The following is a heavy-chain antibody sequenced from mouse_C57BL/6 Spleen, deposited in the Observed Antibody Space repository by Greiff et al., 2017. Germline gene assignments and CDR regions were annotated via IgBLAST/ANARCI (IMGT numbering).Heavy chain of an antibody. V-gene: IGHV1-80*01. D-gene: IGHD1-1*01. Sequence: VQLQQSGAELVKPGASVKISCKASGYAFSSYWMNWVKQRPGKGLEWIGQIYPGDGDTNYNGKFKGKATLTADKSSSTAYMQLSSLTSEDSAVYFCARLGLRYYYFDYWGQGTTLTVSS. CDR1: GYAFSSYW. CDR2: IYPGDGDT. J-gene: IGHJ2*01. CDR3: ARLGLRYYYFDY.